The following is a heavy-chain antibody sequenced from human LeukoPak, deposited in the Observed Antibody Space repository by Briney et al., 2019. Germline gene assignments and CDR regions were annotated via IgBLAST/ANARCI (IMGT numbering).Heavy chain of an antibody. CDR3: LRSWGRIDY. Sequence: PGGSLRLSCAASGFTFSSYWMTWVRQAPGKGLEWVANIKQDGSEEYYLESVKGRFTISRDNAKNSLYLQMNSLRAEDTAVYYCLRSWGRIDYWGQGTLVTVSS. CDR1: GFTFSSYW. J-gene: IGHJ4*02. CDR2: IKQDGSEE. V-gene: IGHV3-7*01. D-gene: IGHD3-16*01.